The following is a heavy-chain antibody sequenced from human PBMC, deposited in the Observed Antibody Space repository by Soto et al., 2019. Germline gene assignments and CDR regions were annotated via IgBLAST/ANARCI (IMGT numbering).Heavy chain of an antibody. CDR1: GFNFSSYA. Sequence: QVQLVESGGGVVQPGRSLRLSCAASGFNFSSYAMHWVRQAPVKGLEWVAVISYDGSNKYYAASVKGRFTISRDNSKNTLYLQRNSLRAEDTAVYYWARDRREGYNLPTYWGQGTLVTVSS. D-gene: IGHD5-12*01. V-gene: IGHV3-30-3*01. J-gene: IGHJ4*02. CDR2: ISYDGSNK. CDR3: ARDRREGYNLPTY.